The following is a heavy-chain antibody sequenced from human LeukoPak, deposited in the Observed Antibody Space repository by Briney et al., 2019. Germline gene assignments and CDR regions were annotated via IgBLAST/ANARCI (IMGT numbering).Heavy chain of an antibody. CDR1: GFTFSSYE. V-gene: IGHV3-48*03. CDR2: ISASGRSI. D-gene: IGHD1-14*01. J-gene: IGHJ3*02. CDR3: ARDIEPDAFDI. Sequence: GGSLRLSCVASGFTFSSYEMNWVRQAPGKGREWVSYISASGRSIYYADSVKGRFTISRYIARNSLYLQMNRLRAEDTAFYYCARDIEPDAFDIWGQGTMVTVSS.